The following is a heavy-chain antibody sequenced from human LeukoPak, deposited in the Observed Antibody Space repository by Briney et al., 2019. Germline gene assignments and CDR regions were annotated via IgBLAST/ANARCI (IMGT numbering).Heavy chain of an antibody. J-gene: IGHJ4*02. V-gene: IGHV4-61*02. CDR1: GGSISSGSYY. CDR3: ARDSSSSGLSDY. Sequence: SETLSLTCTVSGGSISSGSYYWSWIRQPAGKGLEWTGRIYTSGSTNYNPSLKSRVTISVDTSKNQFSLKLSSVTAADTAVYYCARDSSSSGLSDYWGQGTLVTVSS. CDR2: IYTSGST. D-gene: IGHD6-6*01.